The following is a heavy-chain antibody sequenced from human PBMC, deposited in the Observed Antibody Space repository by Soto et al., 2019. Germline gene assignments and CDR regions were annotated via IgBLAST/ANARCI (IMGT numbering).Heavy chain of an antibody. CDR1: GGSISSSSYY. CDR2: IYYSGST. V-gene: IGHV4-39*01. CDR3: ARHYGYEVFHY. D-gene: IGHD5-18*01. Sequence: PSETLSLTCTVSGGSISSSSYYWGWIRQPPGKGLEWIGSIYYSGSTYYNPSLKSRVTISVDTSKNQFSLKLSSVTAADTAVYYCARHYGYEVFHYWGQGTLVTVS. J-gene: IGHJ4*02.